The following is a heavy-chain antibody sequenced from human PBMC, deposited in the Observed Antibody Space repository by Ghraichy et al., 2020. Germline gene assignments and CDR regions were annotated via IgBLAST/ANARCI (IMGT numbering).Heavy chain of an antibody. CDR3: ARADKLAAAGTGWFDP. J-gene: IGHJ5*02. CDR2: IIPIFGTA. D-gene: IGHD6-13*01. V-gene: IGHV1-69*01. Sequence: NISCKASGGTFSSYAISWVRQAPGQGLEWMGGIIPIFGTANYAQKFQGRVTITADESTSTAYMELSSLRSEDTAVYYCARADKLAAAGTGWFDPWGQGTLVTVSS. CDR1: GGTFSSYA.